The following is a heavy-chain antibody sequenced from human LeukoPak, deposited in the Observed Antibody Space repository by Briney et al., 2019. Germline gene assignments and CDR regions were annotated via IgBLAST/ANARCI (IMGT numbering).Heavy chain of an antibody. V-gene: IGHV4-59*01. J-gene: IGHJ4*02. CDR2: IYYSGST. CDR3: ASYCSGGSCHGRFDY. CDR1: GGSFSGYY. Sequence: SETLSLTCAVYGGSFSGYYWSWIRQPPGKGLEWIGYIYYSGSTNYNPSLKSRVTISVDTSKNQFSLKLSSVTAADTAVYYCASYCSGGSCHGRFDYWGQGTLVTVSS. D-gene: IGHD2-15*01.